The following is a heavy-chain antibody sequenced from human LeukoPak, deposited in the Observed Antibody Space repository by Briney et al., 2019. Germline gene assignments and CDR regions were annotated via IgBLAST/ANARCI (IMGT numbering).Heavy chain of an antibody. D-gene: IGHD6-13*01. Sequence: SETLSLTCTVSGDSISAFYWSWIRQSPGKGLEWIGYISNGGSSGSTNYNPSLKSRVTISVDTSKNQFSLKLSSVTAADTAVYYCAREETAAGIVDYWGQGTLVTVSS. CDR3: AREETAAGIVDY. CDR1: GDSISAFY. CDR2: ISNGGSSGST. J-gene: IGHJ4*02. V-gene: IGHV4-59*01.